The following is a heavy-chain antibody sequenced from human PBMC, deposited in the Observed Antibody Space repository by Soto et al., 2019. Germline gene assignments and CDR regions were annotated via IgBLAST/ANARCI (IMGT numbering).Heavy chain of an antibody. Sequence: EVQLLESGGGLVQPGGSLRLSCAASGFTFSNYDMSWVRQAPGKGLEWVSTVSGGGGRIYYAESVKGRFTISRDNSKNTLYMQINCLRAEDTAVYYCAKMPASLVCFDYWFQGTLVTVSS. V-gene: IGHV3-23*01. D-gene: IGHD2-2*01. CDR2: VSGGGGRI. CDR3: AKMPASLVCFDY. J-gene: IGHJ4*02. CDR1: GFTFSNYD.